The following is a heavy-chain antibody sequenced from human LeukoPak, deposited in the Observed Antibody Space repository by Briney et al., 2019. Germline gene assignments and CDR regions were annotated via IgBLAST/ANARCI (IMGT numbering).Heavy chain of an antibody. V-gene: IGHV4-59*01. CDR3: ARAISGWSPFDY. CDR1: GGSISSYY. J-gene: IGHJ4*02. CDR2: IYYSGST. Sequence: SETLSLTCTASGGSISSYYWSWIRQPPGKGLEWIGYIYYSGSTNYNPSLKSRVTISVDTSKNQFSLKLSSVTAADTAVYYCARAISGWSPFDYWGQGTLVTVSS. D-gene: IGHD6-19*01.